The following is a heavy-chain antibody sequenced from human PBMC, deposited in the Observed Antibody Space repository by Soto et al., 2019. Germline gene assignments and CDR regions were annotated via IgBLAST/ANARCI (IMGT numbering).Heavy chain of an antibody. CDR3: GRCNGDDCHSPFDY. J-gene: IGHJ4*02. CDR2: ITKNGRNK. D-gene: IGHD2-8*01. CDR1: GFTFSNFG. Sequence: QVQLVESGGGVVQPGESLRLSCAASGFTFSNFGMHWVRQAPGKGLEWVADITKNGRNKDYADSVKGRLAISRDNSKNTLELQMNSLRVEDTAMYYCGRCNGDDCHSPFDYWGQGTLVTVSS. V-gene: IGHV3-30*03.